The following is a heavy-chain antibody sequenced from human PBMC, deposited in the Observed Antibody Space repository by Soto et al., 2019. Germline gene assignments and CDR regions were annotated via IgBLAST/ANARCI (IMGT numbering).Heavy chain of an antibody. J-gene: IGHJ4*02. D-gene: IGHD4-17*01. CDR3: ARVYDNYGGKSFDY. CDR2: INWNGGST. Sequence: GGSLRLSCAASGFTFDDYGMSWVRQAPGKGLEWVSGINWNGGSTGYADSVKGRFTISRDNAKNSLYLQMNSLRAEDTALYYCARVYDNYGGKSFDYWGQGTLVTVSS. V-gene: IGHV3-20*04. CDR1: GFTFDDYG.